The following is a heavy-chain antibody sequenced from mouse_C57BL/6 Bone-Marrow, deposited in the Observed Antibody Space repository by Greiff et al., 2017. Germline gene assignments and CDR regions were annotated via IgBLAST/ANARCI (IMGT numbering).Heavy chain of an antibody. J-gene: IGHJ4*01. CDR1: GYTFTNYW. CDR2: MHPNGGSP. CDR3: ARSYDYDDDTMDY. D-gene: IGHD2-4*01. Sequence: QVQLQQPGAELVKPGASVKLSCKASGYTFTNYWMHWVKQRPGQGLEWIGMMHPNGGSPDYNEKFKREATLSVDNSSRTSYMELCNLTSEDSAVYYCARSYDYDDDTMDYWGQGTSATVSS. V-gene: IGHV1-64*01.